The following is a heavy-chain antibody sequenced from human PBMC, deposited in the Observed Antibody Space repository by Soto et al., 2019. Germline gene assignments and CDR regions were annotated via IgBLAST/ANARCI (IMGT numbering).Heavy chain of an antibody. J-gene: IGHJ6*02. V-gene: IGHV3-21*01. CDR3: ARVRGRYSGYDSYYYYGMDV. D-gene: IGHD5-12*01. CDR2: ISSSSSYI. Sequence: PGGSLRVSCAASGFIFSNQAMCWVRQAPGKGLEWVSSISSSSSYIYYADSVKGRFTISRDNAKNSLYLQMNSLRAEDTAVYYCARVRGRYSGYDSYYYYGMDVWGQGTTVTVSS. CDR1: GFIFSNQA.